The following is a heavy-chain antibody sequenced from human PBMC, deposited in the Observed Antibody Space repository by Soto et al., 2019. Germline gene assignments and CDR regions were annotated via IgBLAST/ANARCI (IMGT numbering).Heavy chain of an antibody. CDR3: ARHSQVRWESPSYYYGMDV. Sequence: PSETLSLTCTVSGGSISSYYWSWIRQPPGKGQEWIGYIYYSGSTYYNPSLKSRVTITVDTSKNQFSLKLSSVTAADTAVYYCARHSQVRWESPSYYYGMDVWGQGTTVTVSS. J-gene: IGHJ6*02. D-gene: IGHD1-26*01. CDR2: IYYSGST. V-gene: IGHV4-59*08. CDR1: GGSISSYY.